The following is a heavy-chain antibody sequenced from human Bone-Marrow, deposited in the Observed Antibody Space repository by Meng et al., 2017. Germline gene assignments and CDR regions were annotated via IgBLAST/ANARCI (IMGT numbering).Heavy chain of an antibody. D-gene: IGHD3-16*01. J-gene: IGHJ5*02. V-gene: IGHV4-31*01. CDR1: CGALRSGGYY. CDR3: ARDIRQGGNIWFDH. CDR2: IYYSGTT. Sequence: VQLQEWGPGVVKPSGTLSPPCAVSCGALRSGGYYWSWIRQPPGKGLEWMEYIYYSGTTYYNPSLSSLVTISVDTPKNQFSPNLSSVTAAHPAVYYCARDIRQGGNIWFDHWGQGTLVTVSS.